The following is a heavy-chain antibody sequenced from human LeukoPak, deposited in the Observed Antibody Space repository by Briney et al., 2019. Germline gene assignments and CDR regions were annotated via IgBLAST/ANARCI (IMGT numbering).Heavy chain of an antibody. CDR1: GFTFSSYR. CDR3: RSFDIFIGYVFDY. J-gene: IGHJ4*02. D-gene: IGHD3-9*01. CDR2: IKQDGREK. V-gene: IGHV3-7*01. Sequence: PGGSLRLSCAASGFTFSSYRMSWLPQAPGKGLEWVANIKQDGREKYYVDSVKRRFTISRDNAKNSLYLQMDSLRAEDTAVCSCRSFDIFIGYVFDYWGQGTLVTVSS.